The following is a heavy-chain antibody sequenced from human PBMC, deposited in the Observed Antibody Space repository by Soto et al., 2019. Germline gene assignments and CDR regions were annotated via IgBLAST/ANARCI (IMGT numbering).Heavy chain of an antibody. J-gene: IGHJ4*02. V-gene: IGHV1-69*02. Sequence: QVQLVQSGAEVKKPGSSVKVSCKASGGTISSYTISWVRQAPGQGLEWMGRIIPILGIANYAQKFRCRVTITADKSTSTAYMELSSLRSEDTAVYYCAMEYCSSTSCYRDYWGQGTLVTVSS. CDR3: AMEYCSSTSCYRDY. D-gene: IGHD2-2*02. CDR1: GGTISSYT. CDR2: IIPILGIA.